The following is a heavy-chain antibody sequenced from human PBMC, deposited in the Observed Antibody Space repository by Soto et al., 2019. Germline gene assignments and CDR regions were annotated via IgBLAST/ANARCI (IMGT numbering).Heavy chain of an antibody. CDR3: ARDIHYDSSGYGPLGY. CDR1: VFTFSSYG. J-gene: IGHJ4*02. Sequence: GSLRISGAVSVFTFSSYGMHWVRQAPGRGLEWVAAIWYDGSKKYYADFVKGRFTISRDDSKNTLYLQMNSLRVEDTDVYYCARDIHYDSSGYGPLGYWGQGTLVTVSS. D-gene: IGHD3-22*01. CDR2: IWYDGSKK. V-gene: IGHV3-33*01.